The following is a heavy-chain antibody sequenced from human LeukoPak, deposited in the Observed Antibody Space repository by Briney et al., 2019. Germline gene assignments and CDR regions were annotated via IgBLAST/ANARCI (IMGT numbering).Heavy chain of an antibody. CDR2: VNHSRSTNYNSSLKSGST. J-gene: IGHJ4*02. Sequence: SETLSLTCAVYGGSFSGYHWSWIRQPPGKGLEWIGEVNHSRSTNYNSSLKSGSTNYNPSLKSRVTISVDTSKNQFSLKVSSVTAADTAVYYCARLQTWGYFDYWGQGTLVTVPS. CDR1: GGSFSGYH. V-gene: IGHV4-34*01. D-gene: IGHD7-27*01. CDR3: ARLQTWGYFDY.